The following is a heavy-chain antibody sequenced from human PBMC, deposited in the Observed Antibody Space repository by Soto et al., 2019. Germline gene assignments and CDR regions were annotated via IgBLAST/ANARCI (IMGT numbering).Heavy chain of an antibody. Sequence: ASVKVSCKASGGTFSSYAISWVRQAPGQGLERMGGIIPIFGTANYAQKFQGRVTITADESTSTAYMELSSLRSEDTAVYYCARGLDYDFWTGYPHVPYYYYGMDVWGQGTTVTVSS. CDR3: ARGLDYDFWTGYPHVPYYYYGMDV. CDR2: IIPIFGTA. J-gene: IGHJ6*02. D-gene: IGHD3-3*01. CDR1: GGTFSSYA. V-gene: IGHV1-69*13.